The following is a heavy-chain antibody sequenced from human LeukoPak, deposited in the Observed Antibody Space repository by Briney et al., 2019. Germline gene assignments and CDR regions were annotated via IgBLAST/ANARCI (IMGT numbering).Heavy chain of an antibody. D-gene: IGHD4-17*01. Sequence: GGSLRLSCAASGFTFSSNHMSWVRQTPGKGLEWVSTIYSGGSIYYADSVKGRFTISRDNSKNTLYLQMNSLRVEDTAVYYCARGFRVTTRLDAFDIWGQGTMVTVSS. CDR1: GFTFSSNH. J-gene: IGHJ3*02. V-gene: IGHV3-53*01. CDR2: IYSGGSI. CDR3: ARGFRVTTRLDAFDI.